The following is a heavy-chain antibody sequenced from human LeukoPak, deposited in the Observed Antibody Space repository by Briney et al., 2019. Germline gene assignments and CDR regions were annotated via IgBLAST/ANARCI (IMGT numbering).Heavy chain of an antibody. CDR3: ARATRYYYDSSGYPYYFDY. Sequence: SETLSLTCTVSGGSISSYYWSWIRQPPGKGLEWIGYIYYSGSTNYNPSLKSRVTIPVETSKNQFSLKMSSVTAADTAVYYCARATRYYYDSSGYPYYFDYWGQGTLVTVSS. D-gene: IGHD3-22*01. V-gene: IGHV4-59*01. CDR1: GGSISSYY. CDR2: IYYSGST. J-gene: IGHJ4*02.